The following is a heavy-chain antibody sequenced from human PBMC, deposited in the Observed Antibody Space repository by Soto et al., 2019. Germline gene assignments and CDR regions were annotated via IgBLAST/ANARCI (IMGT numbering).Heavy chain of an antibody. V-gene: IGHV1-69*04. Sequence: ASVKVSCKASGGTFSSYTISWLRQAPGQGLEWMGRIIPILGIANYAQKFQGRVTITADKSTSTAHMELSSLRSEDTAVYYCARDDYPYYDDSSGYHFDYWGQGALVTVSS. D-gene: IGHD3-22*01. CDR1: GGTFSSYT. CDR2: IIPILGIA. J-gene: IGHJ4*02. CDR3: ARDDYPYYDDSSGYHFDY.